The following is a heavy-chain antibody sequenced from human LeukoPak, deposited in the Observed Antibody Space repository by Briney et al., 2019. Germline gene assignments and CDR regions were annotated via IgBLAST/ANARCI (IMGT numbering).Heavy chain of an antibody. CDR3: ARGGCSSTSCYIDYWYFDL. V-gene: IGHV6-1*01. J-gene: IGHJ2*01. CDR2: TYYRSKWYN. CDR1: GDSVSSNSAA. Sequence: SQTLSRTCAISGDSVSSNSAAWNWIRQSPSRGLEWLGRTYYRSKWYNDYAVSVKSRITINPDTSKNQFSLQLNSVTPEDTAVYYCARGGCSSTSCYIDYWYFDLWGRGTLVTVSS. D-gene: IGHD2-2*02.